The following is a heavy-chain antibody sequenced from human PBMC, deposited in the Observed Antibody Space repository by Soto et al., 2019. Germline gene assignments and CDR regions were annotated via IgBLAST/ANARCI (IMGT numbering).Heavy chain of an antibody. CDR1: GGSISSSNW. Sequence: SETLSLTCAVSGGSISSSNWWSWVRQPPGKGLEWIGEIYHSGSTNYNPSLKSRVTISVDKFKNQFSLKLSSVTAADTAVYYCARLSTGYSYASFDYWGQGTLVTVSS. CDR3: ARLSTGYSYASFDY. V-gene: IGHV4-4*02. J-gene: IGHJ4*02. CDR2: IYHSGST. D-gene: IGHD5-18*01.